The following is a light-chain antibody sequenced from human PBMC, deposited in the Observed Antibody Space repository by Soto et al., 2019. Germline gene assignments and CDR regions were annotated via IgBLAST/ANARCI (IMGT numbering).Light chain of an antibody. CDR3: QQYNNWPRLT. Sequence: EIVMTQSPATLSVSPGERATLSCRASQSVSSNLAWYQQKPGQAPRLLIYGASTRATGIPARFSGSGSGTEFTITISSLQSEDFAVYYGQQYNNWPRLTFGRGTKVEIK. CDR2: GAS. J-gene: IGKJ1*01. V-gene: IGKV3-15*01. CDR1: QSVSSN.